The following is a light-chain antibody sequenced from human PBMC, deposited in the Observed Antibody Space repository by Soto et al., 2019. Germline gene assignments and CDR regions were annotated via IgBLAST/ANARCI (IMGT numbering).Light chain of an antibody. CDR3: ETWDFNTRV. CDR1: SGHSSYI. CDR2: LEGSGSY. V-gene: IGLV4-60*02. Sequence: QSVLTQSSSASASLGSSVKLTCTLSSGHSSYIIACHQQQPGKAPRYLMKLEGSGSYNKGSGVPDRFSGSSSGADRYLTISNLQIEDEADYYCETWDFNTRVFGGGTKVTVL. J-gene: IGLJ3*02.